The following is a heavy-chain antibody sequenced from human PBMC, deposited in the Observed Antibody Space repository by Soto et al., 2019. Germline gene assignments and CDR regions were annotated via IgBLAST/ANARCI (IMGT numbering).Heavy chain of an antibody. CDR3: ARPLYCSSTSCRNAFDI. CDR1: GGTFSSYT. Sequence: SVKVSCKASGGTFSSYTISWVRQAPGQGLEWMGRIIPILGIANYAQKFQGRVTITADKSTSTAYMELSSLRSEDTAVYYCARPLYCSSTSCRNAFDIWGQGTMVTVSS. V-gene: IGHV1-69*02. D-gene: IGHD2-2*01. J-gene: IGHJ3*02. CDR2: IIPILGIA.